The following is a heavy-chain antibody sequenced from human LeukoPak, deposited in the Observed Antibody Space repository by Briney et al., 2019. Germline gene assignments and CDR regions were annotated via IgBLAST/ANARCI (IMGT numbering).Heavy chain of an antibody. CDR3: VKTNQYYYGSGSYWDH. Sequence: GRSLRLSCSASGFTFSSYAMYWVRQAPGKGLEYVSAINSNGGSTYYADSVKGRFTISRDNSKNTLYLQMSSLRAEDTAVYYCVKTNQYYYGSGSYWDHWGQGSLVTVSS. CDR1: GFTFSSYA. CDR2: INSNGGST. J-gene: IGHJ4*02. V-gene: IGHV3-64D*09. D-gene: IGHD3-10*01.